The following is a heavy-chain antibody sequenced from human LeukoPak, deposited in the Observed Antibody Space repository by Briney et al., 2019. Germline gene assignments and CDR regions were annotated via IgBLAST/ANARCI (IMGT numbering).Heavy chain of an antibody. V-gene: IGHV3-15*01. Sequence: GGSLRLSCAASGFTSTNAWMSWVRQAPGKGLEWVGRISSKTDGGTTHYAAPVKGRFTISRDDSKNTLYLQMNNLETEDTAVYYCTTDGRAGLVTNDLYYGMDVWGKGTTVTVSS. D-gene: IGHD2-21*02. J-gene: IGHJ6*04. CDR1: GFTSTNAW. CDR3: TTDGRAGLVTNDLYYGMDV. CDR2: ISSKTDGGTT.